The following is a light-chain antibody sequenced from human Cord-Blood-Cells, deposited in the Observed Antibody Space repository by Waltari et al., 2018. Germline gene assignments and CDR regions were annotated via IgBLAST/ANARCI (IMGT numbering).Light chain of an antibody. V-gene: IGLV2-11*01. CDR1: TTDVGGYHY. J-gene: IGLJ2*01. CDR3: CSYAGSYTFVV. CDR2: DVS. Sequence: QSALPQPRSVSGSPRQSVTLSCTGTTTDVGGYHYVSWYQQHPGKAPELMIYDVSKRPSGVPDRFSVSKSGNTASLTISGLQAEDEADYYCCSYAGSYTFVVFGGGTKLTVL.